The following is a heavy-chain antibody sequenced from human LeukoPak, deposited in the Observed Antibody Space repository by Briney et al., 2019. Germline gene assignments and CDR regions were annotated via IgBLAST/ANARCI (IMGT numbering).Heavy chain of an antibody. CDR1: GGSLSNYY. J-gene: IGHJ4*02. Sequence: PSATLSLTCTVSGGSLSNYYWSWIRQPAGKGLEWIGRIHTSGSTNYNPSLRSRVTMSLDTSQNQFSLKLSSVTAADTAVYYCASRYYYDGSVYSDYWGQGTLVTVSS. CDR2: IHTSGST. V-gene: IGHV4-4*07. D-gene: IGHD3-22*01. CDR3: ASRYYYDGSVYSDY.